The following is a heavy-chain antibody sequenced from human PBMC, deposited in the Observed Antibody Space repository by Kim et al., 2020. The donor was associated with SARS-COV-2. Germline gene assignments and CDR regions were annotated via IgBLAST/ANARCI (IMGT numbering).Heavy chain of an antibody. Sequence: GGSLRLSCVASGFTFSSYGMSWVRQAPGKGLEWVSVMYSGGNKHYADSVRGRFTISRDNSQNTLSLQMNYLRAEDTAVYYCARGSTVVRSYFDFWGLGT. CDR2: MYSGGNK. V-gene: IGHV3-23*03. J-gene: IGHJ4*02. CDR1: GFTFSSYG. D-gene: IGHD2-21*01. CDR3: ARGSTVVRSYFDF.